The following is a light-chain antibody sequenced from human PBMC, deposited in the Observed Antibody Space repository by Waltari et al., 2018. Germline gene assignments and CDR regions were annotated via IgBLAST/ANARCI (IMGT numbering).Light chain of an antibody. CDR1: QSVSRY. J-gene: IGKJ3*01. Sequence: DIVFSQSPATLSSSPGERSTLSCRASQSVSRYLAWYQQKPGQAPRLLIYDASNRATGIPVRFSGSGSGTDFTLTISSLGPEDFAVYYCLQHSNWPRFTFGPGTKVDIK. CDR3: LQHSNWPRFT. V-gene: IGKV3-11*01. CDR2: DAS.